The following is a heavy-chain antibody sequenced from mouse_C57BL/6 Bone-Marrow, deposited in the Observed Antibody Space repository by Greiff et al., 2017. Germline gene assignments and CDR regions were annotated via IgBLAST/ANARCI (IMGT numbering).Heavy chain of an antibody. D-gene: IGHD1-1*01. Sequence: QVQLQQPGAELVMPGASVKLSCKASGYTFTSYWMHWVKQRPGQGLEWIGEIDPSDSYTNYNQKFKGQSTLTVDKSSSTAYMQLSSLTSEDSAVYYCAGDYGSAWFAYWGQGTLVTVSA. CDR2: IDPSDSYT. CDR3: AGDYGSAWFAY. CDR1: GYTFTSYW. J-gene: IGHJ3*01. V-gene: IGHV1-69*01.